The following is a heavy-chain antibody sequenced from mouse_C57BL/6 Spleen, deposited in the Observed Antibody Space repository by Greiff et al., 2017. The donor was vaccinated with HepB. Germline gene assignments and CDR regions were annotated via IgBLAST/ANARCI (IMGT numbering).Heavy chain of an antibody. CDR3: ARPAYYSNYWFAY. J-gene: IGHJ3*01. CDR2: INPNNGGT. CDR1: GYTFTDYY. D-gene: IGHD2-5*01. V-gene: IGHV1-26*01. Sequence: VQLQQSGPELVKPGASVKISCKASGYTFTDYYMNWVKQSHGKSLEWIGDINPNNGGTSYNQKFKGKATLTVDKSSSTAYMELRSLTSEDSAVYYCARPAYYSNYWFAYWGQGTLVTVSA.